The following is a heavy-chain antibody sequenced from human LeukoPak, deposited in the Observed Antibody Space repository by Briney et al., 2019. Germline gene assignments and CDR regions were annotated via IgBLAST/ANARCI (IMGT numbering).Heavy chain of an antibody. V-gene: IGHV3-49*03. Sequence: SGGSLRLSCTASGFTFGDYLMSWFRQAPGKGLEWIGFISGGTTEYAASVKGRFTISRDDSTSIAYLQMNSLTTEDTAVYYCSRGSGWLSVYWGQGTAVTVSS. CDR3: SRGSGWLSVY. CDR2: ISGGTT. CDR1: GFTFGDYL. J-gene: IGHJ4*02. D-gene: IGHD6-19*01.